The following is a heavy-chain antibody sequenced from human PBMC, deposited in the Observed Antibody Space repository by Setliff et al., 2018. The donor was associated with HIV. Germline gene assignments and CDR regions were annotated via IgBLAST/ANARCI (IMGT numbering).Heavy chain of an antibody. CDR2: ITKSSTYI. CDR3: AKVFAFGVDGFDI. D-gene: IGHD3-10*01. J-gene: IGHJ3*02. V-gene: IGHV3-21*01. Sequence: GGSLRLSCAASGFTFSAHGMHWVRQAPGKGLEWVSSITKSSTYIYYADSVKGRFTISRDNAKNTLFLQMNSLRPEDTAIYYCAKVFAFGVDGFDIWGQGTMVTVSS. CDR1: GFTFSAHG.